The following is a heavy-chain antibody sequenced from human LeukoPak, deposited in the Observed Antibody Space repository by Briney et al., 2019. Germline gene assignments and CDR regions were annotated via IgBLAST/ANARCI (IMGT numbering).Heavy chain of an antibody. CDR3: ARVAYSSGVDC. CDR1: GFTFSSYS. V-gene: IGHV3-21*01. D-gene: IGHD6-19*01. J-gene: IGHJ4*02. Sequence: PGGSLRLSCAASGFTFSSYSMNWVRQAPGKGLEWVSSIISSSIYIYYADSLKGRFTISRDNAKNSLYLQMNRLRGEDTAVYYCARVAYSSGVDCWGQGSLVTVCS. CDR2: IISSSIYI.